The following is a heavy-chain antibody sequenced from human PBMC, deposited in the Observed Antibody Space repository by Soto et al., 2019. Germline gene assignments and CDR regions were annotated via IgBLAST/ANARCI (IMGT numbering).Heavy chain of an antibody. CDR2: INIDGSTT. CDR1: GFSLSNYW. J-gene: IGHJ4*02. Sequence: VQLVESGGVSVQPGGSLRLSCAASGFSLSNYWMHWVRQAPGKGLVWVSRINIDGSTTTYADSVKGRFTISRDNAKNTLYLQMNSLRDEDTAVYYCVRIRRGDGYTFGYWGQGTLVTVS. CDR3: VRIRRGDGYTFGY. D-gene: IGHD5-12*01. V-gene: IGHV3-74*01.